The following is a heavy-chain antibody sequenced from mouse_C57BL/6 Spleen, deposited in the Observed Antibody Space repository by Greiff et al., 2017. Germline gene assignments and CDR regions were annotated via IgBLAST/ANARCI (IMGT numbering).Heavy chain of an antibody. Sequence: QVQLKQSGPELVKPGASVKLSCKASGYTFTSYDINWVKQRPGQGLEWIGWIYPRDGSTKYNEKFKGKATLTVDTSSSTAYMELHSLTSEDSAVYFCARRIYYGSSSYYFDYWGQGTTLTVSS. V-gene: IGHV1-85*01. J-gene: IGHJ2*01. CDR3: ARRIYYGSSSYYFDY. CDR2: IYPRDGST. D-gene: IGHD1-1*01. CDR1: GYTFTSYD.